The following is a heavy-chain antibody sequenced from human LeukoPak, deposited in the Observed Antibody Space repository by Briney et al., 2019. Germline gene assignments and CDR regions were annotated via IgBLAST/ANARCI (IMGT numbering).Heavy chain of an antibody. V-gene: IGHV4-59*01. CDR2: ISYSGST. CDR1: GGSISGYY. J-gene: IGHJ3*02. D-gene: IGHD1-26*01. Sequence: PSETLSLTCTASGGSISGYYWSWLRQPPGKGLEWIGYISYSGSTNYNPSLKSRVTISVDTSKNQFSLKLSSVTAADTAVYYCARDRERAFDIWGQGTLVTVSS. CDR3: ARDRERAFDI.